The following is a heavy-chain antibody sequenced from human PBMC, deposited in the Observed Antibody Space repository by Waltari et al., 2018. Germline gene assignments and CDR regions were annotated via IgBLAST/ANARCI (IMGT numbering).Heavy chain of an antibody. CDR3: VGGITFGGPPHFDY. CDR1: GGSISSRNW. V-gene: IGHV4-4*02. CDR2: IYHSGST. J-gene: IGHJ4*02. D-gene: IGHD3-16*01. Sequence: QVQLQESGPGLVKPSGTLSLTCAVSGGSISSRNWWSWVRQPPGKGLEWIGEIYHSGSTNYNPSLKNRVTISVDKSKNQFSLKLSSVTAADTAVYYCVGGITFGGPPHFDYWGQGTLVTVSS.